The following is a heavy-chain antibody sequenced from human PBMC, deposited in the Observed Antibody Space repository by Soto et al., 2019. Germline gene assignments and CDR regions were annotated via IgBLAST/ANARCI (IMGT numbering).Heavy chain of an antibody. J-gene: IGHJ1*01. V-gene: IGHV1-69*01. CDR3: ARDPRSITGTTSSEDFQH. CDR1: GGTFSGYA. D-gene: IGHD1-20*01. Sequence: QAQLMQSGAEVKKPGSSVKVSCKASGGTFSGYAISWVRQAPGQGLEWMGGIVPLLGITNYAQKFQGRITIAADESTGTAYMALRSLRSEDPAVYYCARDPRSITGTTSSEDFQHWGQGTLVSVSS. CDR2: IVPLLGIT.